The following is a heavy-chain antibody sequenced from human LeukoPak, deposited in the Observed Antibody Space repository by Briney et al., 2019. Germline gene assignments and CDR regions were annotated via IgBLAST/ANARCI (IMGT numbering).Heavy chain of an antibody. CDR2: IHYSGST. D-gene: IGHD6-19*01. V-gene: IGHV4-59*01. CDR1: GGSISNYY. J-gene: IGHJ6*03. Sequence: SETLSLTCTVSGGSISNYYRGWIRQPPGKGLEWIGYIHYSGSTNYNPSLKSRVTISVDTSNNQFSLKVRSVTAADTAVYYCARFPGVPVAGTSYYYYYMAVWGKGTTVTVS. CDR3: ARFPGVPVAGTSYYYYYMAV.